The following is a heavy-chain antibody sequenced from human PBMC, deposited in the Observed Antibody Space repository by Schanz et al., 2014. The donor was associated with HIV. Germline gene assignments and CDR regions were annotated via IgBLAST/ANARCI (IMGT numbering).Heavy chain of an antibody. CDR2: IIPIFGTV. Sequence: QVQLVQSAAEVKKPGSSVKVSCKASGGTFNNYAISWVRQAPGQGLEWMGGIIPIFGTVNFAQKLQGRVTMTTDTSTSTAYMDLRSLRSDDTAVYYCARGAAEMATMTPWRYWGQGTLVTVSS. CDR3: ARGAAEMATMTPWRY. J-gene: IGHJ4*02. V-gene: IGHV1-69*06. CDR1: GGTFNNYA. D-gene: IGHD5-12*01.